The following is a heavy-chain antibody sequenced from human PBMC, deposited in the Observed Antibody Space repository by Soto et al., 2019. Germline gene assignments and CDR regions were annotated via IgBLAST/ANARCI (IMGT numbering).Heavy chain of an antibody. Sequence: GGSLRLSCAASGFTFSSYGMHWVRQAPGKGLEWVTVRSYDGSNKYYADSVKGRFTISRDNSKNTLYLQMNSLRAEDTAVYYCARAPIPNPTTVTTGIYSYYGMDVWGQGTTVTVSS. CDR3: ARAPIPNPTTVTTGIYSYYGMDV. CDR1: GFTFSSYG. V-gene: IGHV3-30*03. J-gene: IGHJ6*02. CDR2: RSYDGSNK. D-gene: IGHD4-17*01.